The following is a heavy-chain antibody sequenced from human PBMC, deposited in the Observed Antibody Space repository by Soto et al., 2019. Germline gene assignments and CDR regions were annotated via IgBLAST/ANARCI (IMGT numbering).Heavy chain of an antibody. D-gene: IGHD3-3*01. CDR2: INHSGST. CDR3: ASIRYYDFWSGYYLRYYYGMDV. CDR1: GGSFSGYY. J-gene: IGHJ6*02. Sequence: PSETLSLTCAVYGGSFSGYYWSWIRQPPGKGLEWIGEINHSGSTNYNPSLKSRVTISVDTSKNQFSLKLSSVTAADTAVYYCASIRYYDFWSGYYLRYYYGMDVWGQGTTVTVS. V-gene: IGHV4-34*01.